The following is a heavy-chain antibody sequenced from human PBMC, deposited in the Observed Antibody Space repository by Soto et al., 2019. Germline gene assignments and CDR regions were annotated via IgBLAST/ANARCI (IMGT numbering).Heavy chain of an antibody. CDR1: GGSISSYY. D-gene: IGHD1-7*01. CDR3: ARRNSLHYGRKINWFDP. J-gene: IGHJ5*02. Sequence: PSETLSLTCTVSGGSISSYYWSWIRQPPGKGLEWIGYIYYSGSTNYNPSLKSRVTISVDTSKNQFSLKLSSVTAADTAVYYCARRNSLHYGRKINWFDPWGQGTLVTVSS. V-gene: IGHV4-59*08. CDR2: IYYSGST.